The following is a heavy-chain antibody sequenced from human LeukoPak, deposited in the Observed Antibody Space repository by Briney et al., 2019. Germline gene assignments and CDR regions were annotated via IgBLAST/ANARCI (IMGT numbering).Heavy chain of an antibody. D-gene: IGHD4/OR15-4a*01. J-gene: IGHJ4*02. CDR1: GFTVSSNS. V-gene: IGHV3-53*01. CDR3: ARRAGAYSHPYDY. Sequence: GGSLRLSCTVSGFTVSSNSMSWVRQAPGKGLEWVSFIYSDNTHYSDSVKGRFTISRDNSKNTLYLQMNSLRAEDTAVYYCARRAGAYSHPYDYWDQGTLVTVSS. CDR2: IYSDNT.